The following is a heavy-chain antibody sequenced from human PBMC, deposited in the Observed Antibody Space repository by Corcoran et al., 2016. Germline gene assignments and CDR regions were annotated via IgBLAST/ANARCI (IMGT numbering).Heavy chain of an antibody. V-gene: IGHV3-33*01. CDR3: ARATNHDTADSFVY. D-gene: IGHD2-21*02. CDR2: IWFDGINK. Sequence: QVQLVESGGGVVQPGGSLRLSCAASGFTFSTFGMHWVRQAPGKGLEWVAVIWFDGINKYYADSVRGRFTISRDNSENTMFLQMNSLRAEDTAVYYCARATNHDTADSFVYWGQGTLVTVSS. J-gene: IGHJ4*02. CDR1: GFTFSTFG.